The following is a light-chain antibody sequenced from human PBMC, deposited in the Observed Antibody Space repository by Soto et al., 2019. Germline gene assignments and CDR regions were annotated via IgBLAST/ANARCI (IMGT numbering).Light chain of an antibody. Sequence: DIQMTQSPSSLSASVGDRVTITCRASQSISRYLNWYQHKPGKAPKLLIYAASSLQTGVPSRFSGSRSGTDFALTISSLQREDFATYYCQQTDTFPRTFGQGTKVDI. CDR3: QQTDTFPRT. CDR1: QSISRY. V-gene: IGKV1-39*01. CDR2: AAS. J-gene: IGKJ1*01.